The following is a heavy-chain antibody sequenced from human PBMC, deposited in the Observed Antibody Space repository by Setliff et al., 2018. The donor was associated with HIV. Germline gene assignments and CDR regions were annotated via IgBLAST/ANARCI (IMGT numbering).Heavy chain of an antibody. CDR1: GYTFTSYG. CDR2: ISAYNGNT. V-gene: IGHV1-18*01. J-gene: IGHJ5*02. CDR3: ARGPENDDILTGQFDP. Sequence: ASVKVSCKASGYTFTSYGISWVRQAPGQGLEWMGWISAYNGNTKSAQKLQGRVTMTTDTSTSTAYMELRSLRSDDTAIYYCARGPENDDILTGQFDPWGQGTLVTVSS. D-gene: IGHD3-9*01.